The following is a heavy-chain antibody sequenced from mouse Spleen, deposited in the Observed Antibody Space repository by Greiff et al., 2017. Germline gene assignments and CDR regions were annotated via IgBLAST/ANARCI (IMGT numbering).Heavy chain of an antibody. V-gene: IGHV3-6*01. J-gene: IGHJ3*01. CDR1: GYSITRGYY. D-gene: IGHD1-1*01. CDR3: ARGDYYGSSPWFAY. CDR2: ISYDGSN. Sequence: EVHLVESGPGLVKPSQSLSLTCSVTGYSITRGYYWNWIRQFPGNKLEWMGYISYDGSNNYNPSLKNRISITRDTSKNQFFLKLNSVTTEDTATYYCARGDYYGSSPWFAYWGQGTLVTVSA.